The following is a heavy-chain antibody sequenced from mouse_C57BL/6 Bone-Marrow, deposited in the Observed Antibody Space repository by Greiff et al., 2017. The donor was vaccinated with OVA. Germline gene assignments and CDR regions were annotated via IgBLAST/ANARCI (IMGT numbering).Heavy chain of an antibody. J-gene: IGHJ2*01. V-gene: IGHV1-5*01. CDR3: TRGGYDYDRGGFDY. CDR1: GYTFTSYW. CDR2: IYPGNSDT. Sequence: VHVKQSGTVLARPGASVKMSCKTSGYTFTSYWMHWVKQRPGQGLEWIGAIYPGNSDTSYNQKFKGKAKLTAVTSASTAYMELSSLTNEDSAVYYCTRGGYDYDRGGFDYWGQGTTLTVSS. D-gene: IGHD2-4*01.